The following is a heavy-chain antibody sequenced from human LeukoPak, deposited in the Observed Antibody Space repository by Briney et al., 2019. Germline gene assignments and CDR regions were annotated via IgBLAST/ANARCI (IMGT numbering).Heavy chain of an antibody. CDR1: GSTFSSYA. CDR2: ISGSGLST. Sequence: GGSLRLSCAASGSTFSSYAMSWVRQAPGKGLEWVSAISGSGLSTYYADSVKGRFTISRDNSKNTLYLQMNSLRAEDTAVYYCAGPYSRLANYYYGMDVWGQGTTVTVSS. J-gene: IGHJ6*02. D-gene: IGHD6-13*01. CDR3: AGPYSRLANYYYGMDV. V-gene: IGHV3-23*01.